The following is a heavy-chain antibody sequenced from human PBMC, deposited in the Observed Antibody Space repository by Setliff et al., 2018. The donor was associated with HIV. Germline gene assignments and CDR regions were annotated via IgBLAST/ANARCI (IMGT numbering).Heavy chain of an antibody. CDR2: INTNTGNP. V-gene: IGHV7-4-1*02. D-gene: IGHD6-6*01. J-gene: IGHJ3*02. CDR3: ARERNYIAARPRAFDM. CDR1: GYTFTRYA. Sequence: WASVKASCKASGYTFTRYAMNWVRQAPGQGPEWMGWINTNTGNPTYAQGFTGRFVFSLDTSVSTAYLQISSLKAEDSAVYYCARERNYIAARPRAFDMWGQGTMVTVSS.